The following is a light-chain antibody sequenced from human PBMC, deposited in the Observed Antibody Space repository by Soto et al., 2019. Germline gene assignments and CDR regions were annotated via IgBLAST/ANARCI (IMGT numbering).Light chain of an antibody. Sequence: QSALTQPASVSGSPGQSITISCTGTSSDVGGYNYVSWYQQHPGKAPKLMIYDVSNRPSGVSNRFSGSKSGNTASLTISGLQAEDEADHYCSSYTSSSTEVFGTGTQLTVL. CDR2: DVS. CDR3: SSYTSSSTEV. CDR1: SSDVGGYNY. V-gene: IGLV2-14*01. J-gene: IGLJ1*01.